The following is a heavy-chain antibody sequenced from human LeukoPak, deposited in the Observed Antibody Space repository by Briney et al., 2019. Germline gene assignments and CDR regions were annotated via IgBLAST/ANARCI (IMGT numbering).Heavy chain of an antibody. D-gene: IGHD3-10*01. CDR1: GFTFSSYG. V-gene: IGHV3-21*01. Sequence: GGTLRLSCAASGFTFSSYGMSWVRQAPGKGLEWVSSISSSSSYIYYADSVKGRFTISRDNAKNSLYLQMNSLRAEDTAVYYCARDTELDAFDIWGQGTMVTVSS. CDR3: ARDTELDAFDI. CDR2: ISSSSSYI. J-gene: IGHJ3*02.